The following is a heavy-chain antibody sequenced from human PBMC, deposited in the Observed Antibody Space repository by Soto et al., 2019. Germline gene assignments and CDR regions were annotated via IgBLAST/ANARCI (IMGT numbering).Heavy chain of an antibody. V-gene: IGHV3-7*01. D-gene: IGHD2-15*01. CDR3: ARDAPLYCSGGTCYWGFDY. J-gene: IGHJ4*02. CDR1: GFTFTSYW. CDR2: IKQDGSEK. Sequence: EVQLVESGGGLVQPGGSLRLSCAASGFTFTSYWMSWVRQAPGKGLEWVANIKQDGSEKYYVDSMKGRFTISRDNAKNSLYLQMNSLRAEDTAVYYCARDAPLYCSGGTCYWGFDYWGQGTLVTVSS.